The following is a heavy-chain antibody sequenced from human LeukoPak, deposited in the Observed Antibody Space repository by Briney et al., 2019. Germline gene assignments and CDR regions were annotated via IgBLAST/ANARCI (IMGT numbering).Heavy chain of an antibody. Sequence: PSQTLSLTCTVSGGSISSGGYYWSWIRQPPGKGLEWIGEINHSGSTNYNPSLKSRVTISVDTSKNQFSLKLSSVTAADTAVYYCARGMYYDFWSGFSFDYWGQGTLVTVSS. V-gene: IGHV4-30-2*01. D-gene: IGHD3-3*01. CDR1: GGSISSGGYY. CDR3: ARGMYYDFWSGFSFDY. J-gene: IGHJ4*02. CDR2: INHSGST.